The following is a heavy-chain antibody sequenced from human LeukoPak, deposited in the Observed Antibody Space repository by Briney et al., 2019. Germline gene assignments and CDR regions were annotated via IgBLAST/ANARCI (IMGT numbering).Heavy chain of an antibody. J-gene: IGHJ4*02. Sequence: PGGSLTLSCAASGFTSSVYYMSWLRQAPGKGLKWVSYISSSGSTIYYADSVKGRFTISRDNAKNSLYLQMNSLRAEDTAVYYCARDSVGATDDWGQGTLVTVSS. V-gene: IGHV3-11*01. CDR1: GFTSSVYY. CDR3: ARDSVGATDD. D-gene: IGHD1-26*01. CDR2: ISSSGSTI.